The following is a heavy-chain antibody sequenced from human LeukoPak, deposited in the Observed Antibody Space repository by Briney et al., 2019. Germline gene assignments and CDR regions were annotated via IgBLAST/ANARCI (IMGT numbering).Heavy chain of an antibody. V-gene: IGHV1-69*04. Sequence: SVKVSCKASGGTFSSYTISWVRQAPGQGLEWMGRIIPILGIANYAQKFQGRVTITADKSTSAAYMELSSLRSEDTAVYYCARDKLGYCSSTSCPGGGDAFDIWGQGTMVTVSS. CDR3: ARDKLGYCSSTSCPGGGDAFDI. CDR1: GGTFSSYT. D-gene: IGHD2-2*01. CDR2: IIPILGIA. J-gene: IGHJ3*02.